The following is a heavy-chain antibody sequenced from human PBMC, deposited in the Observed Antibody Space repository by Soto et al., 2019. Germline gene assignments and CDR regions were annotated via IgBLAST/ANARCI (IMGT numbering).Heavy chain of an antibody. CDR1: GFSLSPSGGG. J-gene: IGHJ3*02. CDR2: LYWDDDT. CDR3: AHSLINWGDAFDI. Sequence: QITLKESGPSLVKPTQPLPLTSPFSGFSLSPSGGGLGWIRRPPGKALEWLALLYWDDDTRFSPSLKSRLTITKDTSKNQVVLKMTNMDPVDTGTYYCAHSLINWGDAFDIWGQGAMVTVSS. V-gene: IGHV2-5*02. D-gene: IGHD7-27*01.